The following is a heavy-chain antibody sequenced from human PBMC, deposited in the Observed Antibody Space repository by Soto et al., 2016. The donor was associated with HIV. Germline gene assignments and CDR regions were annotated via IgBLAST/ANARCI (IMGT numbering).Heavy chain of an antibody. CDR1: GLTFSNYD. CDR2: ISPNGDST. Sequence: DVQLLESGGRLVQPGGSLRLSCSASGLTFSNYDMRWVRQTPGKGLEWVSGISPNGDSTYYADSVKGRFTIFRDNSKNTLWLQMDNLRAEDTAVYYCATSRCSSCYIIYYYYMDIWGVGTTVTVSS. CDR3: ATSRCSSCYIIYYYYMDI. J-gene: IGHJ6*03. D-gene: IGHD3-10*01. V-gene: IGHV3-23*01.